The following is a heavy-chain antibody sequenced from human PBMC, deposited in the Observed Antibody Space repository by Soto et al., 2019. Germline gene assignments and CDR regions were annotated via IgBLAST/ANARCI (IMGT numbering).Heavy chain of an antibody. J-gene: IGHJ4*02. V-gene: IGHV3-33*01. D-gene: IGHD2-15*01. Sequence: GGSLRLSCAASGFTFSSYGMHWVRQAPGKGLEWVAVIWYDGSNKYYADSVKGRFTISRDNSKNTLYLQMNSLRAEDTAVYYCARGRCSGGSCSWGHYYFDYWGQGTLVTVSS. CDR2: IWYDGSNK. CDR1: GFTFSSYG. CDR3: ARGRCSGGSCSWGHYYFDY.